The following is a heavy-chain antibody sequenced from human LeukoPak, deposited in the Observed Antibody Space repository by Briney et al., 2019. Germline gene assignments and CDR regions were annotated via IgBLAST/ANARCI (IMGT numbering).Heavy chain of an antibody. D-gene: IGHD6-19*01. CDR3: VRRDSSGWTFDY. Sequence: SETLSLTCTVSGGSISSYYWSWIRQPPGKGLEWIGYIYYSGSTNYNPSLKSRVTISVDTSKNQFSLKLSSVTAADTAVYYCVRRDSSGWTFDYWGQGTLVTVSS. V-gene: IGHV4-59*08. CDR1: GGSISSYY. CDR2: IYYSGST. J-gene: IGHJ4*02.